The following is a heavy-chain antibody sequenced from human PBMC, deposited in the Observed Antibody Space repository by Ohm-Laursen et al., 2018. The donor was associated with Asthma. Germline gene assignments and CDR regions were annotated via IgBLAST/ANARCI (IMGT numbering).Heavy chain of an antibody. CDR3: AATRTWIQLWSRGAFDI. D-gene: IGHD5-18*01. CDR2: IVVGSGNT. CDR1: GFTFTSSA. V-gene: IGHV1-58*01. Sequence: SVKVSCKASGFTFTSSAVQWVRQARGQRLEWIGWIVVGSGNTNYAQKFQERVTITRDMSTSTAYMELSSLRPEDTAVYYCAATRTWIQLWSRGAFDIWGQGTMVTVSS. J-gene: IGHJ3*02.